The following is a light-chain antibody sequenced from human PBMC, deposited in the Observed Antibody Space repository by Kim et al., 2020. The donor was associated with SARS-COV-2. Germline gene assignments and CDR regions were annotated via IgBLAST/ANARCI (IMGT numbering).Light chain of an antibody. J-gene: IGKJ1*01. CDR1: QSVSNN. V-gene: IGKV3-20*01. CDR3: QQYGTSVWT. CDR2: SIS. Sequence: LSPGERATLSCRASQSVSNNLGWYQQKPGQAPRLLIYSISSRATGIPDRFSGSGSGTDFTLTISRLEPEDFAVYYCQQYGTSVWTFGQGTKVDIK.